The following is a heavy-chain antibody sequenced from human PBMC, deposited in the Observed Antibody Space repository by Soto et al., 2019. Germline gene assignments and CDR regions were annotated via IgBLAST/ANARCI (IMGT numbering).Heavy chain of an antibody. CDR2: INPSVGST. V-gene: IGHV1-46*01. CDR3: ARARDMDV. CDR1: GYSFTTYN. Sequence: QVQLMQSGTEVKKPGASVKVSCKASGYSFTTYNLHWVRQAPGQGLEWMGIINPSVGSTTYAQNFQDRVTMTRDTSTTTVYMELSSLRSEDTAVYYCARARDMDVWGQGTTVTVSS. J-gene: IGHJ6*02.